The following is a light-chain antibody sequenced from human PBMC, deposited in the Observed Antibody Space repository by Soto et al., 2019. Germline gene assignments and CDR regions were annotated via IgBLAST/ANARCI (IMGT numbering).Light chain of an antibody. J-gene: IGKJ2*01. CDR3: QQTYSPPFT. CDR2: GAF. Sequence: DIQMTQSPSSLSASVGDRVTITCRASHTFSSFLNWYQQKRGKPPTLLIYGAFNLRSGAPSRFAGSGGGAEFRLTTSSLQPGDFATYYCQQTYSPPFTFGQGTSLELK. CDR1: HTFSSF. V-gene: IGKV1-39*01.